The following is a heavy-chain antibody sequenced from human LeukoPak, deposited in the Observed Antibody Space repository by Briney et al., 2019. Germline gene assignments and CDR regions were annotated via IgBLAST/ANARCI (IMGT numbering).Heavy chain of an antibody. CDR3: ARDSGSGNNDY. D-gene: IGHD1-26*01. V-gene: IGHV1-3*01. J-gene: IGHJ4*02. Sequence: ASVKVSCKASGYTLTSYAIHWVRQAPGQGLEWVGWISAGNGNTKYSQNFQGRVTFISNTSATTAFMELSSLRSEDAAVYYCARDSGSGNNDYWGQGTLVTVSS. CDR1: GYTLTSYA. CDR2: ISAGNGNT.